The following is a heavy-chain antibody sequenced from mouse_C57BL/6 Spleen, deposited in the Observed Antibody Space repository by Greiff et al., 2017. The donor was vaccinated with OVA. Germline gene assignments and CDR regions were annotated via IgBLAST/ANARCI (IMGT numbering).Heavy chain of an antibody. CDR3: TRGENTGGRNDTYFDV. D-gene: IGHD1-1*02. CDR1: GYSITSYYY. V-gene: IGHV3-6*01. J-gene: IGHJ1*03. Sequence: EVKLMESGPGLVKPSQSLSLTCSVTGYSITSYYYWNWIRQFPGNKLEWMGYISYDGSDNSNPSLKNRISIRRDTSKNQFFLTLTSVTTEDTATYYCTRGENTGGRNDTYFDVWGTGTTVTVSS. CDR2: ISYDGSD.